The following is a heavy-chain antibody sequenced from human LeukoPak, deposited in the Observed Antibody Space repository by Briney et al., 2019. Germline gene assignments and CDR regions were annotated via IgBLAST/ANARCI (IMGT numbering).Heavy chain of an antibody. CDR1: GYTFNTYG. D-gene: IGHD3-10*01. CDR2: ISVYNGNT. Sequence: ASVKVSCKASGYTFNTYGISWVRQAPGQGLEWMGWISVYNGNTNYAQEFQGRVTMTTGTSSSTAYMELRGLRSDDTAVYYCARAYYYGSGSYYLNWFDPWGQGTLVTVSS. J-gene: IGHJ5*02. CDR3: ARAYYYGSGSYYLNWFDP. V-gene: IGHV1-18*01.